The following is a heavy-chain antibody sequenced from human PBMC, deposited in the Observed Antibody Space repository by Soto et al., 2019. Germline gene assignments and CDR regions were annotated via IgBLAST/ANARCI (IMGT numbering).Heavy chain of an antibody. D-gene: IGHD2-8*02. V-gene: IGHV3-23*01. CDR3: ARYCTGVSGYRGFDS. CDR2: IVASDEKT. J-gene: IGHJ4*02. CDR1: GFTFSNYA. Sequence: EVQLLESGGGSVQPGGSLRLSCVASGFTFSNYAMNWVRQAPGTGLEWVSTIVASDEKTYYADSVKGRFTISRDNSKNTLYLQMNNLRAEDTAIFFCARYCTGVSGYRGFDSWGQGTLVTVSS.